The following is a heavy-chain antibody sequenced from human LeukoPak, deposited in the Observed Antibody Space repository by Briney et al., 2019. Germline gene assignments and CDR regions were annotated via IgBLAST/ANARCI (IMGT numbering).Heavy chain of an antibody. CDR3: ARTRVGYYDSSGYYPFDY. V-gene: IGHV4-59*01. J-gene: IGHJ4*02. Sequence: SETLSLTCAVYGGSFSGYYWSWIRQPPGKGLEWIGYIYYSGSTNYNPSLKSRVTISVDTSKNQFSLKLSSVTAADTAVYYCARTRVGYYDSSGYYPFDYWGQGTLVTVSS. CDR1: GGSFSGYY. CDR2: IYYSGST. D-gene: IGHD3-22*01.